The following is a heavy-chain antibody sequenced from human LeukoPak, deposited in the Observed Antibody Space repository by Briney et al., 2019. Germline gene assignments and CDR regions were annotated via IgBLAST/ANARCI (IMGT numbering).Heavy chain of an antibody. CDR2: ISAYNGNT. CDR3: AREDDILYYFDY. CDR1: GYTFTSYG. D-gene: IGHD3-9*01. J-gene: IGHJ4*02. Sequence: ASVKVSCKASGYTFTSYGISWVRQAPGQGLEWMGWISAYNGNTNYAQKLQGRVTMTTDTSTSIAYMELRSLRSDDTAVYYCAREDDILYYFDYWGQGTLVTDSS. V-gene: IGHV1-18*01.